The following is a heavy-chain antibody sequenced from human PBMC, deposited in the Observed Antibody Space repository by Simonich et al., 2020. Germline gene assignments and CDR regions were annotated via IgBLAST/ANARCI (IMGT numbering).Heavy chain of an antibody. CDR2: INHSGST. CDR1: GGSFGGYY. J-gene: IGHJ3*02. D-gene: IGHD3-16*01. CDR3: ARPLGIIWAFDI. V-gene: IGHV4-34*01. Sequence: QVQLQQWGAGLLKPSETLSLTCAVYGGSFGGYYWSWVRQPPGKGLEWIGEINHSGSTNYNPPLRSRVTISVDTSKNQFSLKLSSVTAADTAVYYCARPLGIIWAFDIWGQGTMVTVSS.